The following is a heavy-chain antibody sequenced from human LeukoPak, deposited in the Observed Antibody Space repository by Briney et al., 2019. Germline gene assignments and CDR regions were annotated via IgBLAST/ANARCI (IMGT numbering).Heavy chain of an antibody. CDR3: ARSSRDCSSTSCYTLDY. J-gene: IGHJ4*02. V-gene: IGHV7-4-1*02. Sequence: ASVKVSCKASGHTFTSYAMNWVRQAPGQGLEWMGWINTNTGNPTYAQGFTGRFVFSLDTSVSTAYLQISSLKAEDTAVYYCARSSRDCSSTSCYTLDYWGQGTLVTVSS. CDR1: GHTFTSYA. D-gene: IGHD2-2*02. CDR2: INTNTGNP.